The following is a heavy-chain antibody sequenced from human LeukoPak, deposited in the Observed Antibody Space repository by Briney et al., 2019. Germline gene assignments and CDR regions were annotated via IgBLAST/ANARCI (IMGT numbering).Heavy chain of an antibody. CDR1: GFTFDDYG. Sequence: PGGSLRLSCAASGFTFDDYGMSWVRQAPGKGLEWVSGINWNGGSTGYADSVKGRFTISRDNAKNSLYLQMNSLRAEDTALYHCARDETHFYGSGSSNWFDPWGQGILVTVSS. J-gene: IGHJ5*02. CDR3: ARDETHFYGSGSSNWFDP. CDR2: INWNGGST. D-gene: IGHD3-10*01. V-gene: IGHV3-20*01.